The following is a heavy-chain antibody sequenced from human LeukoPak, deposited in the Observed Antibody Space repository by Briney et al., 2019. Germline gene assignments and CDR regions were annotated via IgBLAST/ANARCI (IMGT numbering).Heavy chain of an antibody. Sequence: PSETLSLTCDVSGGSIDITNYWSWVRQAPGKGLEWIGYIHYSGSTNYNPSLKSRVTISIDTSKNQFSLKLSSVTAADTAVYYCARSSYYDMDVWGQGTTVTVSS. CDR3: ARSSYYDMDV. CDR2: IHYSGST. V-gene: IGHV4-59*01. CDR1: GGSIDITNY. J-gene: IGHJ6*02.